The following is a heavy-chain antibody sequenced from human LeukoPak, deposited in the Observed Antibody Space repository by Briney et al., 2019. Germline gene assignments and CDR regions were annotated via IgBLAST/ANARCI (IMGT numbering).Heavy chain of an antibody. CDR1: LGSIRSGSHY. D-gene: IGHD3-22*01. J-gene: IGHJ4*02. V-gene: IGHV4-39*02. CDR3: AKRDDSGGNLVDL. CDR2: IYYSGST. Sequence: KASETLSVTCTVPLGSIRSGSHYWTWIRQPPGKGLEWIGRIYYSGSTHYNPSLENRVTISIDTSKNHFSLKLSSLSAADTSVYYCAKRDDSGGNLVDLWGQGTLVTVS.